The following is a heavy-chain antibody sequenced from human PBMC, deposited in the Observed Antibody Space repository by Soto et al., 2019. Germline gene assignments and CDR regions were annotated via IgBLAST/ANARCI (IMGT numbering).Heavy chain of an antibody. Sequence: SVKVSCKASGGTFSSYAISWVLQAPGQGLEWMGGIIPIFGTANYAQKFQGRVTITADESTSTAYMELSSLRSEDTAVYYCASGLSGSYYVYSPLLDPLLFDYWGQGTLVTVSS. D-gene: IGHD1-26*01. J-gene: IGHJ4*02. CDR3: ASGLSGSYYVYSPLLDPLLFDY. V-gene: IGHV1-69*13. CDR2: IIPIFGTA. CDR1: GGTFSSYA.